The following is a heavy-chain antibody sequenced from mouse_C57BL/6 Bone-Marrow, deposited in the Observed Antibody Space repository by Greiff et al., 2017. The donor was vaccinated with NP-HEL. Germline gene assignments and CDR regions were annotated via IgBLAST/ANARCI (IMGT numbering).Heavy chain of an antibody. Sequence: QVQLQQSGAELVRPGTSLKLSCKASGNTFPTSGMGGAKQRPGQGLEWIGDIYLGGGYTNYNEKFKGKATLTADKSSSTAYMQFSSLTSEDSAIYYCARWRYYYGSSPWYFDVWGTGTTVTVSS. CDR2: IYLGGGYT. CDR1: GNTFPTSG. J-gene: IGHJ1*03. D-gene: IGHD1-1*01. CDR3: ARWRYYYGSSPWYFDV. V-gene: IGHV1-63*01.